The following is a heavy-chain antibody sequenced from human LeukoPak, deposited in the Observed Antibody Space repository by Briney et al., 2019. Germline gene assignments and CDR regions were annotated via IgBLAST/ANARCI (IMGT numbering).Heavy chain of an antibody. D-gene: IGHD4/OR15-4a*01. J-gene: IGHJ4*02. CDR3: ARRAGAYSHPYDY. CDR2: ISTSGRT. V-gene: IGHV3-23*01. CDR1: GFTFNKYA. Sequence: GGSLRLSCTASGFTFNKYAMSWLRQPPGEGLEWVSLISTSGRTHYADSVKGRFTISRDNSKNTLYLQMNSLRAEDTAVYYCARRAGAYSHPYDYWGQGTLVTVSS.